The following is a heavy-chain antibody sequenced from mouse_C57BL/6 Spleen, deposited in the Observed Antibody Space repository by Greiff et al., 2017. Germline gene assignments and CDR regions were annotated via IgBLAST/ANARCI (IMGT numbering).Heavy chain of an antibody. Sequence: QVQLQQPGAELVKPGASVKVSCKASGYTFPSYWMHWVKQRPGQGLEWIGRIHPSDSDTNYTQKFKGKATLTVDKSSSTAYLQLSSLTSEDAAVYYCAIGHYEYDGPFDYWGQGTTLTVSS. V-gene: IGHV1-74*01. CDR3: AIGHYEYDGPFDY. CDR2: IHPSDSDT. J-gene: IGHJ2*01. D-gene: IGHD2-4*01. CDR1: GYTFPSYW.